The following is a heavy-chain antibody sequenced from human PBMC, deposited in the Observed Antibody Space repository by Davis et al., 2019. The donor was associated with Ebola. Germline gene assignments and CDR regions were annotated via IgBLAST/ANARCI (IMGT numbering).Heavy chain of an antibody. V-gene: IGHV1-18*01. CDR3: ARDVYVDTAMVKRYYYYGMDV. Sequence: SVNVSCMASGYTFTSYGISWVRQAPGQGLEWMGWISAYNGNTNYAQKLQGRVTMTTDTSTSTAYMELRSLRSDDTAVYYCARDVYVDTAMVKRYYYYGMDVWGQGTTVTVSS. CDR1: GYTFTSYG. D-gene: IGHD5-18*01. CDR2: ISAYNGNT. J-gene: IGHJ6*02.